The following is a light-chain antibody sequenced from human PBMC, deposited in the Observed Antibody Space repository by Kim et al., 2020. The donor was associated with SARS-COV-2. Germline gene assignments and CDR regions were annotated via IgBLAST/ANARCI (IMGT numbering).Light chain of an antibody. V-gene: IGKV1-5*03. J-gene: IGKJ1*01. CDR3: QQYDTNPWT. CDR2: KAS. Sequence: AYVGDRVTNTCAASQCITRRLAWYQQKPEKAPKVLISKASTLESGVPSTFSGSGSGTDFTLTISSLQPDEFATYYCQQYDTNPWTCGQGTKVDIK. CDR1: QCITRR.